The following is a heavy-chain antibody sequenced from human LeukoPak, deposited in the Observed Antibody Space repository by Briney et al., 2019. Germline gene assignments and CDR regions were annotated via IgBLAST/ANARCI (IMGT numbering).Heavy chain of an antibody. CDR3: AREGSAGTSPYYFDY. V-gene: IGHV3-43D*03. Sequence: PGGSLRLSCAASGFTFDDYAMHWVRQAPGKGLEWVSLISWDGGSTYYADSVKGRFTISRDNSKNSLYLQMNSLRAEDTAVYYCAREGSAGTSPYYFDYWGQGTLVTVSS. D-gene: IGHD6-13*01. CDR2: ISWDGGST. J-gene: IGHJ4*02. CDR1: GFTFDDYA.